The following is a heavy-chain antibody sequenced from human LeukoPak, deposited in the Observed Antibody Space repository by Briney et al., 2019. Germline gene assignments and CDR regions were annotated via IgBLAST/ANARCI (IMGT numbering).Heavy chain of an antibody. J-gene: IGHJ3*02. CDR2: ISYDGSNK. Sequence: GTSLRLSCVASGFTFSSYGMHWVRQAPGKGLEWVAVISYDGSNKYYADSVKGRFTISRDNSKNTLYLQMNSLRAEDTAVYYCAKDRTFGVHDAFDIWGQGTMVTVSS. CDR1: GFTFSSYG. D-gene: IGHD3-16*01. CDR3: AKDRTFGVHDAFDI. V-gene: IGHV3-30*18.